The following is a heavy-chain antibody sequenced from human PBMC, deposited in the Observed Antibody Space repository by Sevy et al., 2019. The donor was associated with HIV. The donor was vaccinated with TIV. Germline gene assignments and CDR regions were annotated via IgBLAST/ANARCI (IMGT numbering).Heavy chain of an antibody. D-gene: IGHD2-8*01. CDR3: AREGCTRPHDY. Sequence: GGSLRLSCAVSGFNLNIYSMSWVCQAPGKGLEWVSTLSFGCGQINYADSVKGRFIISRDDSKNTLYLQMNSLRAEDTAVYFCAREGCTRPHDYWGQGTLVTVSS. J-gene: IGHJ4*02. CDR2: LSFGCGQI. CDR1: GFNLNIYS. V-gene: IGHV3-23*01.